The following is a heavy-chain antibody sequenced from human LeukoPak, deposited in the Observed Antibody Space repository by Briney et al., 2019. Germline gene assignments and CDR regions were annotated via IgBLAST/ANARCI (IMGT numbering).Heavy chain of an antibody. J-gene: IGHJ3*02. CDR2: IYYSGST. CDR1: GGSISSYY. V-gene: IGHV4-59*01. CDR3: ARVGKDNDYVWGSYRPGAFDI. Sequence: SETLSLTCTVSGGSISSYYWSWIRQPPGKGLEWIGYIYYSGSTNYNPSLKSRVTISVDTSKNQFSLKLNSVTAADTAVYYCARVGKDNDYVWGSYRPGAFDIWGQGTMVTVSS. D-gene: IGHD3-16*02.